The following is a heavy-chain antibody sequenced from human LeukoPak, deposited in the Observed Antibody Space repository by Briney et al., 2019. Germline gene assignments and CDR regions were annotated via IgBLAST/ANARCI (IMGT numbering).Heavy chain of an antibody. CDR2: ISAYNGNT. D-gene: IGHD3-22*01. V-gene: IGHV1-18*01. J-gene: IGHJ3*02. CDR3: ARDWYYDSSGYHDAFDI. Sequence: GSSVKVSRKASGGTFSSYAISWVRQAPGQGLEWMGWISAYNGNTNYAQKLQGRVTMTTDTSTSTAYMELRSLRSDDTAVYYCARDWYYDSSGYHDAFDIWGQGTMVTVSS. CDR1: GGTFSSYA.